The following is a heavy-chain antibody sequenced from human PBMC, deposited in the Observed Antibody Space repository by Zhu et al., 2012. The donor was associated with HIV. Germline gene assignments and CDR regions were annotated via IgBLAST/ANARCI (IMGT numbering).Heavy chain of an antibody. J-gene: IGHJ4*02. CDR3: ARHSWTATDYFDY. V-gene: IGHV4-59*08. D-gene: IGHD3/OR15-3a*01. Sequence: RVTISIDTANNQFSLKLSSVTAADTAVYYCARHSWTATDYFDYWGQGTLVTVSS.